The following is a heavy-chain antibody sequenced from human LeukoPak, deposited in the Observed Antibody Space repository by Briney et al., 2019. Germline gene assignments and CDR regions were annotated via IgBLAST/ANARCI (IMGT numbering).Heavy chain of an antibody. CDR3: ARENYYDSSGYQYYYFDY. CDR2: IYHSGST. CDR1: GGSISSYY. Sequence: SETLSLTCTVSGGSISSYYWTWIRQPPGRGLEWIGYIYHSGSTYYNPSLKSRVTISLDRSKNQFSLKLSSVTAADTAVYYCARENYYDSSGYQYYYFDYWGQGTLVTVSS. V-gene: IGHV4-59*12. D-gene: IGHD3-22*01. J-gene: IGHJ4*02.